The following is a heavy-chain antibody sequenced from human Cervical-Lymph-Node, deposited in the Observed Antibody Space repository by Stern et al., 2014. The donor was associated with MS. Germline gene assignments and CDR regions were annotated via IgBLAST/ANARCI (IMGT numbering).Heavy chain of an antibody. CDR1: GFKFSIYW. CDR3: ARQTTAWASDV. D-gene: IGHD1-14*01. J-gene: IGHJ4*02. CDR2: IYPGDSET. Sequence: EVQLVESGAELIRPGESLKISCKGSGFKFSIYWIAWVRQMPGKGLEWMGIIYPGDSETRYSPSFQGQVTMSADKSTSTAYLKWSSLNASDTAMYFCARQTTAWASDVWGQGTLVTVSS. V-gene: IGHV5-51*01.